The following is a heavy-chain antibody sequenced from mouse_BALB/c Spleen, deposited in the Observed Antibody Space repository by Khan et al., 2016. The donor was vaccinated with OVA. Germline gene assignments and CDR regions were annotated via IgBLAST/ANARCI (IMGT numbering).Heavy chain of an antibody. J-gene: IGHJ1*01. CDR1: GYIFSSYW. CDR2: ILLGSGTT. Sequence: QVQLQQSGAELMKPGASVKISCKATGYIFSSYWIEWVKQRPGHGLEWIGEILLGSGTTNYNEKFKGKATFTAETSSNTAYMQLSSLTSEDSAVYYCAGYGNHWNFDVWGAGTTVTVAS. CDR3: AGYGNHWNFDV. V-gene: IGHV1-9*01. D-gene: IGHD2-1*01.